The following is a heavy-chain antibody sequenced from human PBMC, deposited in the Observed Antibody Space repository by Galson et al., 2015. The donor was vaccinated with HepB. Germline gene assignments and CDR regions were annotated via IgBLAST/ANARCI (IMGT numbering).Heavy chain of an antibody. Sequence: SVKVSCKASGYTFTSYYMHWVRQAPGQGLEWMGIINPSGGSTSYAQKFQGRVTMTRDTSTSTVYMELSSLRSEDTAVYYCARDPRQGVIGLRGGWFDPWGQGTLVTVSS. J-gene: IGHJ5*02. CDR1: GYTFTSYY. CDR3: ARDPRQGVIGLRGGWFDP. CDR2: INPSGGST. D-gene: IGHD3-10*01. V-gene: IGHV1-46*01.